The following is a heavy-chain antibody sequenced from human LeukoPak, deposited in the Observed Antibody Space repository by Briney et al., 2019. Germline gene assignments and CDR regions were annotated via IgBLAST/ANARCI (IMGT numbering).Heavy chain of an antibody. V-gene: IGHV4-39*01. CDR3: VRQSRIFGVIRPGYMDV. J-gene: IGHJ6*03. D-gene: IGHD3-3*01. CDR2: VFYSGSI. CDR1: GGSINTNTFF. Sequence: SETLSLTCGVSGGSINTNTFFWGWIRQPPGKGLEWIGNVFYSGSIMYNPSPKSRVTMSIDTSKSQFSLSLSSVTAADTAMYWYVRQSRIFGVIRPGYMDVWGKGIMVSVSS.